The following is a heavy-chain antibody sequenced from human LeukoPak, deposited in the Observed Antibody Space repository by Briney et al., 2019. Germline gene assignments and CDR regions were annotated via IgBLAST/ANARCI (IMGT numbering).Heavy chain of an antibody. CDR1: GYTFTSYG. D-gene: IGHD3-22*01. Sequence: ASVTVSCKASGYTFTSYGISWVRQAPGQGLEWMGWISAYNGNTNYAQKLQGRVTMTTDTSTSTAYMELRSLRSDDTAVYYCARERYDSSGYTPDAFDIWGQGTMVTVSS. J-gene: IGHJ3*02. CDR3: ARERYDSSGYTPDAFDI. CDR2: ISAYNGNT. V-gene: IGHV1-18*01.